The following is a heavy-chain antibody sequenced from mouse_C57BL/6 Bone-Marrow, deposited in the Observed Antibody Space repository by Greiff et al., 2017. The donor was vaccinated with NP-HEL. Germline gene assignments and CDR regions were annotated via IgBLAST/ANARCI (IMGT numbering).Heavy chain of an antibody. Sequence: VQLQQSGAELVRPGTSVKVSCKASGYAFTNYLIEWVKQRPGQGLEWIGVINPGSGGTNYNEKFKGKATLTADKSSSTAYMQLSSLTSEDSAVYFCARSGIYYYGSTFDYWGQGTTLTVSS. CDR1: GYAFTNYL. CDR3: ARSGIYYYGSTFDY. CDR2: INPGSGGT. V-gene: IGHV1-54*01. D-gene: IGHD1-1*01. J-gene: IGHJ2*01.